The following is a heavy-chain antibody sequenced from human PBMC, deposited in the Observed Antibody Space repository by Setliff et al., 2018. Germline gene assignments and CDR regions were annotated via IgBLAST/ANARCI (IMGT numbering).Heavy chain of an antibody. J-gene: IGHJ4*02. V-gene: IGHV3-33*01. CDR3: ATLSKDLNY. CDR1: GLTLINNG. CDR2: IWHDGTNK. D-gene: IGHD3-3*01. Sequence: HPGGSLRLSCAASGLTLINNGFHWVRQAPGKGLEWVAIIWHDGTNKYYADSVKGRFDISRDSSKNTVYLQMNSLTAEDTAMYYCATLSKDLNYWGQGTLVTVPS.